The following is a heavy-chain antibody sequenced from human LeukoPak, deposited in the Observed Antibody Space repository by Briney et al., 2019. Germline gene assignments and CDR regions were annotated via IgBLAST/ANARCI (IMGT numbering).Heavy chain of an antibody. J-gene: IGHJ4*02. V-gene: IGHV4-30-4*01. CDR1: GGSISSSSYY. CDR3: ARAQEPFDY. Sequence: PSETLSLTCTVSGGSISSSSYYWSWIRQPPGKGLEWIGYIYYSGSTYYNPSLKSRVTISVDTSKNQFSLKLSSVTAADTAVYYCARAQEPFDYWGQGTLVTVSS. CDR2: IYYSGST.